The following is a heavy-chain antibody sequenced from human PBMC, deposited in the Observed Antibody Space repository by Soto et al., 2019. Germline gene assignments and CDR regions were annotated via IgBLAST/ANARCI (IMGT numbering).Heavy chain of an antibody. D-gene: IGHD6-13*01. Sequence: GGSLRLSCAASGFTFSSYGMHWVRQAPGKGLEWVAVISYDGRSTDHADSVKGRFTISRDNAKNTLYLQMNSLRVEDTAVYYCARETSSWSLDYWGQGMLVTVSS. CDR1: GFTFSSYG. CDR2: ISYDGRST. J-gene: IGHJ4*02. V-gene: IGHV3-30*03. CDR3: ARETSSWSLDY.